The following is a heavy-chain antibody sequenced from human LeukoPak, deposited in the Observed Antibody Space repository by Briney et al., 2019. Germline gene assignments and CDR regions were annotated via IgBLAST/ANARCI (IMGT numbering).Heavy chain of an antibody. CDR3: AKDHGDYEGFDY. CDR2: IISDGSST. J-gene: IGHJ4*02. CDR1: GFTFSSYW. Sequence: QPGGSLRLSCAASGFTFSSYWMHWVRQAPGKGLVWVSRIISDGSSTSYADSVKGRFAISRDNAKNTLYLQMNSLRAEDTAVYYCAKDHGDYEGFDYWGQGTLVTVSS. D-gene: IGHD4-17*01. V-gene: IGHV3-74*01.